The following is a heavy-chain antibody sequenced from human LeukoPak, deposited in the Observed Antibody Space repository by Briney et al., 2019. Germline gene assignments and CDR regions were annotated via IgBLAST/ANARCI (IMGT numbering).Heavy chain of an antibody. D-gene: IGHD5-18*01. CDR2: ISYDGGKK. Sequence: GGSLRLSCAASGFTFSNYGMHWVRQAPDKGLEWVALISYDGGKKYYADSVKGRITISRDNSKNTLYLQMNSLTPDDTAVYYRAKGRQQWWTFDALDIWGQGTMVTVSS. J-gene: IGHJ3*02. V-gene: IGHV3-30*18. CDR3: AKGRQQWWTFDALDI. CDR1: GFTFSNYG.